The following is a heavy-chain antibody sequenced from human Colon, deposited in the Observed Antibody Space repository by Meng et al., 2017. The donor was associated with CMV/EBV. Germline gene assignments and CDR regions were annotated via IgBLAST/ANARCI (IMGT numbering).Heavy chain of an antibody. Sequence: SCAVSGFTFTDAWINWVRQTPGKGLEWVGRSRSKSEKWRIEYAVPVRDRFIISRDNSRSMVFLQMYSLTTEDTGVYYCAPDAPQPLAQIDYWGPGTLVTVSS. CDR3: APDAPQPLAQIDY. V-gene: IGHV3-15*05. CDR2: SRSKSEKWRI. J-gene: IGHJ4*02. D-gene: IGHD2-21*01. CDR1: GFTFTDAW.